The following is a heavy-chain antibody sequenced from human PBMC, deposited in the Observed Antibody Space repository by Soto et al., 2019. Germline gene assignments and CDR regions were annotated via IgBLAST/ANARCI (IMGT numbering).Heavy chain of an antibody. V-gene: IGHV1-69*04. CDR1: GGTFSSYT. CDR3: AREYSSSWYYYYYYYMDV. CDR2: IIPILGIA. J-gene: IGHJ6*03. D-gene: IGHD6-13*01. Sequence: GASVKVSCKASGGTFSSYTISWVRQAPGQGLEWMGRIIPILGIANYAQKFQGRVTITADKSTSTAYMELSSLRSEDTAVYYCAREYSSSWYYYYYYYMDVWGKGTTVTVSS.